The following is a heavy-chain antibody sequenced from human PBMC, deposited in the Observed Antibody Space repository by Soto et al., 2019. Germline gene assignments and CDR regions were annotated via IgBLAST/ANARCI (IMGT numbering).Heavy chain of an antibody. D-gene: IGHD6-19*01. CDR2: ISVSGGST. CDR3: MMGWLDY. J-gene: IGHJ4*02. V-gene: IGHV3-23*01. Sequence: EVQLLESGGGLVQPGGSLRLSCAASGFTFSNYVMGWVRQAPGRGLEWVSGISVSGGSTFYVDSVKGRFTISKDTSKNTLYLQMNSLRAEDTAISYWMMGWLDYWGQGTGVTVPS. CDR1: GFTFSNYV.